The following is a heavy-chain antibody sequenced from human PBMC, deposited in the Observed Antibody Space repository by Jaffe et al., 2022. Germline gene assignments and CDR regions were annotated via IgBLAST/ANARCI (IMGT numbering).Heavy chain of an antibody. Sequence: QVQLQQWGAGLLKPSETLSLTCAVYGGSFSGYYWSWIRQPPGKGLEWIGEINHSGSTNYNPSLKSRVTISVDTSKNQFSLKLSSVTAADTAVYYCARGGSGSSSTTIYYYYYYYMDVWGKGTTVTVSS. CDR3: ARGGSGSSSTTIYYYYYYYMDV. J-gene: IGHJ6*03. V-gene: IGHV4-34*01. D-gene: IGHD3-10*01. CDR2: INHSGST. CDR1: GGSFSGYY.